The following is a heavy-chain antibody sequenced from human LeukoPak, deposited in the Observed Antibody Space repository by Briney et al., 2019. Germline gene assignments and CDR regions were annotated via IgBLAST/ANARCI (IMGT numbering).Heavy chain of an antibody. CDR3: AVVTTFFDY. Sequence: GGSLRLSCAVSGFMFGDYSVNWVRQAPGKGLEWVSAISGSGGSTYYADSVKGRFTISRDNSKNTLYLQMNSLRAEDTAVYYCAVVTTFFDYWGQGTLVTVSS. V-gene: IGHV3-23*01. CDR2: ISGSGGST. J-gene: IGHJ4*02. CDR1: GFMFGDYS. D-gene: IGHD3-22*01.